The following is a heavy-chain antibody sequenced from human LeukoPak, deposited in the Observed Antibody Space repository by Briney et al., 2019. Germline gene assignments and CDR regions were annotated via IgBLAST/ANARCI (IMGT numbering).Heavy chain of an antibody. CDR1: GFTFSSYA. CDR2: ISSNGGST. CDR3: ARGSSGYLIRPIYY. Sequence: GGSLRLSCAASGFTFSSYAMHWVRQAPGKGLEYVSAISSNGGSTYYANSVKGRFTISRDNSKNTLYLQMGSLRAEDMAVYYCARGSSGYLIRPIYYWGQGTLVTVSS. V-gene: IGHV3-64*01. J-gene: IGHJ4*02. D-gene: IGHD3-22*01.